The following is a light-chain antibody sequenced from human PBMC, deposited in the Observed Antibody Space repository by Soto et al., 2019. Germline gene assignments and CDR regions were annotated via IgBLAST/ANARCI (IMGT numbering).Light chain of an antibody. CDR1: STDVGGYNA. CDR2: EVT. Sequence: QSALSQPASVSGSPGQTITISCTGTSTDVGGYNAVSWYQHHPGKAPKLIIYEVTHRPSGVSDRFSASKSGNMASLTISGLQAEDEADYYCNSFRVSHLYVFGTGTQLTVL. CDR3: NSFRVSHLYV. V-gene: IGLV2-14*01. J-gene: IGLJ1*01.